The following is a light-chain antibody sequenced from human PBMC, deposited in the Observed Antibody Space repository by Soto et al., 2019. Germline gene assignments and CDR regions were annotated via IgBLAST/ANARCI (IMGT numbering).Light chain of an antibody. CDR3: SSYTSSSTLVV. CDR2: DVS. J-gene: IGLJ2*01. CDR1: SSDVGGYNY. Sequence: QSALTQPASVSGSPGQSITFSCTGTSSDVGGYNYVSWYQQHPGKAPKLMIYDVSNRPSGVSNRFSGSKSGNTASLTFSGLQAEDEADYYCSSYTSSSTLVVFGGGTKLTVL. V-gene: IGLV2-14*03.